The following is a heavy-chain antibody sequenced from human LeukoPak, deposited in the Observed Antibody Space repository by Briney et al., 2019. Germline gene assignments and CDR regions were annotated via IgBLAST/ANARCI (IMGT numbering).Heavy chain of an antibody. J-gene: IGHJ6*02. CDR3: ASGDLYYYYYYGMDV. CDR1: GYTFTSYA. V-gene: IGHV1-3*01. D-gene: IGHD4-17*01. Sequence: GASVKVSCKASGYTFTSYAMHWVRQVPGQRLEWMGWINAGNGNTKYSQKFQGRVTITRDTSASTAYMELSSLRSEDTAVYYCASGDLYYYYYYGMDVRGQGTTVTVSS. CDR2: INAGNGNT.